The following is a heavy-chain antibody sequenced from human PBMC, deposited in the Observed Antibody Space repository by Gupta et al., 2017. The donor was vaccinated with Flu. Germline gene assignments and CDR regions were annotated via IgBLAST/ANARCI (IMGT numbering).Heavy chain of an antibody. CDR2: IYYSGST. V-gene: IGHV4-59*08. J-gene: IGHJ4*02. Sequence: QVQLQESGPGLVKPSETLSLTCTVSGGSISSYYWSWIRQPPGKGLEWIGYIYYSGSTNYNPSLKSRVTISVDTSKNQFSLKLSSVTAADTAVYYCARRRSGSYFDYWGQGTLVTVSS. CDR3: ARRRSGSYFDY. D-gene: IGHD1-26*01. CDR1: GGSISSYY.